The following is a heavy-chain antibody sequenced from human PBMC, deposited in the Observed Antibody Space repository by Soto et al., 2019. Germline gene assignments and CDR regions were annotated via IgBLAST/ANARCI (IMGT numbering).Heavy chain of an antibody. V-gene: IGHV1-3*01. CDR1: GYIFTNYA. Sequence: GASVKVSCKASGYIFTNYAMHWVRQAPGQRLEWMGWINAGNANTKYSQKFQGRVTITRDTSASTAYMELSSLRSEDTAVYYCARYGGDYFSFDYWGQGTLVTSPQ. J-gene: IGHJ4*02. CDR2: INAGNANT. CDR3: ARYGGDYFSFDY. D-gene: IGHD2-21*02.